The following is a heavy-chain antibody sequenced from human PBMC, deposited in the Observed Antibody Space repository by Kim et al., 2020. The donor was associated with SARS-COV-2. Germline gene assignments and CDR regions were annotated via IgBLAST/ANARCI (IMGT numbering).Heavy chain of an antibody. CDR1: GFTFSSYA. Sequence: GGSLRLSCAASGFTFSSYAMSWVRQAPGKGLEWVSAISGSGGSTYYADSVKGRFTISRDNSKNTLYLQMNSLRAEDTAGYYCAKDGGYCGGDCYSDWYFDLWGRGTLVTVSS. CDR3: AKDGGYCGGDCYSDWYFDL. J-gene: IGHJ2*01. CDR2: ISGSGGST. D-gene: IGHD2-21*02. V-gene: IGHV3-23*01.